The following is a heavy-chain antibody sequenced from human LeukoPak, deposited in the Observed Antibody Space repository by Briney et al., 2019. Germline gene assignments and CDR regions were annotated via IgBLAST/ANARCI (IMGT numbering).Heavy chain of an antibody. Sequence: SVNVSCKASGGTFTSYDISWVRHAPGQGLEWMGTITPILGIANYAQKFQGRVTITADKSTSTAYMELSSLRSEDTAVYYCARDSGSYGSEYWGQGTLVTVSS. CDR1: GGTFTSYD. CDR3: ARDSGSYGSEY. D-gene: IGHD1-26*01. J-gene: IGHJ4*02. V-gene: IGHV1-69*04. CDR2: ITPILGIA.